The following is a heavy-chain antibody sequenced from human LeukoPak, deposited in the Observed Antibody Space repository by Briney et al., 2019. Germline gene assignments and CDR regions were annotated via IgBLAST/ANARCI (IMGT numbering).Heavy chain of an antibody. Sequence: PGGSLRLSCAASRFTFNSYAMSWVRQAPGKGLEWVSVIGGSNGITFYVGSVKGRFTISRDNSKDTLYLQMNSLRAEDTAVYYCPRGSPYDNSGYPFDYWGQGTLVTVSS. CDR1: RFTFNSYA. V-gene: IGHV3-23*01. CDR2: IGGSNGIT. D-gene: IGHD3-22*01. J-gene: IGHJ4*02. CDR3: PRGSPYDNSGYPFDY.